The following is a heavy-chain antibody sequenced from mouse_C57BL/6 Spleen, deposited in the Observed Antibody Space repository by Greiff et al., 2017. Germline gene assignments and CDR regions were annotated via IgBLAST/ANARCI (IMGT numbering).Heavy chain of an antibody. Sequence: QVQLQQSGAELVKPGASVKISCKASGYAFSSYWMNWVKQRPGKGLEWIGQIYPGDGDTNYNGKFKGKATLTADKSSSTAYMQLSSLTSEDSAVYFCARRGYYYGSSYDWYFDVWGTGTTVTVSS. CDR1: GYAFSSYW. V-gene: IGHV1-80*01. D-gene: IGHD1-1*01. J-gene: IGHJ1*03. CDR3: ARRGYYYGSSYDWYFDV. CDR2: IYPGDGDT.